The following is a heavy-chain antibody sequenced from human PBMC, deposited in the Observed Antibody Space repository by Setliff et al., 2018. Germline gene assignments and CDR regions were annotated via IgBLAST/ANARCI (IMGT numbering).Heavy chain of an antibody. CDR1: GDSISSGSYY. CDR3: ATLTGDRGVDY. D-gene: IGHD7-27*01. Sequence: SETLSLTCTVSGDSISSGSYYWTWIRQPAGKGLEWIGHFHTGGSTNYNRSLRSRVSISVDTSKNQFSLKLSSVTAADTAVYYCATLTGDRGVDYWGQGRLVTVSS. J-gene: IGHJ4*02. CDR2: FHTGGST. V-gene: IGHV4-61*09.